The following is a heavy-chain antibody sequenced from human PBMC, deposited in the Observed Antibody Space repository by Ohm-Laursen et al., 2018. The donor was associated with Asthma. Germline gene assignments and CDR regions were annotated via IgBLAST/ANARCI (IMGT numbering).Heavy chain of an antibody. CDR2: IAYDGSSE. V-gene: IGHV3-30*03. J-gene: IGHJ4*02. CDR3: ARGSYSGGYYTYFFDY. Sequence: SLRLSCAASGFTFDDYAMHWVRQAPGKGLEWVSMIAYDGSSESYADSVKGRFTISRDNSKNTLYLQMSSLRAEDTAVYYCARGSYSGGYYTYFFDYWGQGTLVTVSS. CDR1: GFTFDDYA. D-gene: IGHD3-22*01.